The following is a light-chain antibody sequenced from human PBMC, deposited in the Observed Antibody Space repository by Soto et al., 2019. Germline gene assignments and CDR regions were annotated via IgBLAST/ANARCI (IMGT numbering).Light chain of an antibody. Sequence: DIVMTQSPDSLAVSLGERATINCKSSQTLLYSSNNKNYLVWYQQKPGQPPKLLISWASTRESGVPDRFSGSGSGTDFTLTISSLQAEDVAVYYCQQYHNTPYTFGQGTKLEIK. CDR2: WAS. V-gene: IGKV4-1*01. CDR1: QTLLYSSNNKNY. J-gene: IGKJ2*01. CDR3: QQYHNTPYT.